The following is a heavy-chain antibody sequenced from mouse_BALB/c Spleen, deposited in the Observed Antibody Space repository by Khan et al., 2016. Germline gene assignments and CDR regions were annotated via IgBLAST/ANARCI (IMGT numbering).Heavy chain of an antibody. V-gene: IGHV1-87*01. Sequence: QVQLQQSGAELARPGASVRLSCKATGYTSANYWMQWVKQRPGQGLEWIGSIYPGDGDTRYSQKFKDKATLTADKSSSSAYMHLRSVASEVSAVYYCADALFVYWGQGTLVTVSA. J-gene: IGHJ3*01. CDR2: IYPGDGDT. CDR3: ADALFVY. CDR1: GYTSANYW.